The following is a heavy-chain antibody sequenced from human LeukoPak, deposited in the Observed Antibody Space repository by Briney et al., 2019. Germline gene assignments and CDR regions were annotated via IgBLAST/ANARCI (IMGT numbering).Heavy chain of an antibody. D-gene: IGHD6-13*01. CDR1: AGSITNYY. CDR3: ATSSSWSPDYLL. J-gene: IGHJ4*02. Sequence: SETLSLTCTVSAGSITNYYWSWIRQPPGKGLEWIGYIYYTGSTNYHPSLKSRVSISVDTSKNQFSLRLSSVTAADTAVYYCATSSSWSPDYLLWGQGTLVTVSS. CDR2: IYYTGST. V-gene: IGHV4-59*08.